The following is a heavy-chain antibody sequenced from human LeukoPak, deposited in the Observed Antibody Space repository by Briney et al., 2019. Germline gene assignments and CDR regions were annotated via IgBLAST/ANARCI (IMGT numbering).Heavy chain of an antibody. V-gene: IGHV4-61*01. J-gene: IGHJ4*02. CDR3: ARGMGYSYGLYYFDY. CDR1: GGSFSSGSYY. Sequence: KTSETLSLTCTVSGGSFSSGSYYWGWIRQPPGKGLEGIAYMYYSGSTNYNPSLKSRVTISIDTSKNQFSLNLTSVTAADTAVYYCARGMGYSYGLYYFDYWGQGTPVTVSS. CDR2: MYYSGST. D-gene: IGHD5-18*01.